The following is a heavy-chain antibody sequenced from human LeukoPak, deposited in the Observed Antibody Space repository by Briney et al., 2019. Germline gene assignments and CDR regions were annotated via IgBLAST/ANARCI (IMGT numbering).Heavy chain of an antibody. J-gene: IGHJ6*02. CDR3: AREQWLGLYGMDV. V-gene: IGHV3-21*01. D-gene: IGHD6-19*01. CDR1: GFTFSSYS. Sequence: GGSLRLSCAASGFTFSSYSMNWVRQAPGKGLEWVSSISSSSSYIYYADSVKGRFTISRDNAKNSLYLQMSSLRAEDTAVYYCAREQWLGLYGMDVWGQGTTVTVSS. CDR2: ISSSSSYI.